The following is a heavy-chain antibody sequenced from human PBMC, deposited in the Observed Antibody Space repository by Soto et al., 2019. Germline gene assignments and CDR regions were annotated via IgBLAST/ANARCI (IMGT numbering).Heavy chain of an antibody. J-gene: IGHJ4*02. Sequence: ASVKVSCKASGYNFMPYGVNWVRQAPGQGLEWMGWISPWKGNTNYAQSFQGRVTMTTDTSTSTAYMELRSLTSDDTAVYYCARDLDPSGSYYTDYWGPGTLVNVS. CDR3: ARDLDPSGSYYTDY. CDR2: ISPWKGNT. CDR1: GYNFMPYG. D-gene: IGHD3-10*01. V-gene: IGHV1-18*04.